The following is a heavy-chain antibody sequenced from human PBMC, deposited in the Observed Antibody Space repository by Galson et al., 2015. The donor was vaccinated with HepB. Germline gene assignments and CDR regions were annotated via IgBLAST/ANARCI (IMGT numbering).Heavy chain of an antibody. D-gene: IGHD3-10*01. J-gene: IGHJ4*02. CDR3: ARALPSGIRGGRVFDH. V-gene: IGHV3-21*03. CDR2: ISSSGSYI. CDR1: GFNFSLYS. Sequence: CAASGFNFSLYSMNWVRQAPGKGLEWVSSISSSGSYIYYGDSVKGRCTVSRDSARTSVYLQMNSLRGDDTAVYYCARALPSGIRGGRVFDHWGQGTLVTVSS.